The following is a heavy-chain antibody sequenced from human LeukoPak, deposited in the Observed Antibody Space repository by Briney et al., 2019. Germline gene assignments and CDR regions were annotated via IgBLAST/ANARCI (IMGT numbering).Heavy chain of an antibody. J-gene: IGHJ4*02. CDR3: TRGAGWLINY. CDR1: DDSISDYY. CDR2: FHNSGTS. D-gene: IGHD3-16*01. Sequence: SETLSLTCTVSDDSISDYYRGWIRQPPGKGLEWIGYFHNSGTSTYNPSLKSRVTISADTSKNQFSLKLNSLTTADTAVYYCTRGAGWLINYWGQGILVTVSS. V-gene: IGHV4-59*01.